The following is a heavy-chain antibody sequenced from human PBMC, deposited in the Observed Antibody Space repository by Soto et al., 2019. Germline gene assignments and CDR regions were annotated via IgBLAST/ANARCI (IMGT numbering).Heavy chain of an antibody. D-gene: IGHD3-10*01. J-gene: IGHJ4*02. V-gene: IGHV1-18*01. CDR2: ISGHNGNT. Sequence: QVQLVQSGAEVKRPGASVKVSCKASGYIFTSYGISWVRQAPGQGPKWMGWISGHNGNTNYAQKLQGRVTMTTDPSTSTAYMELRSLRFDDTAVYFCARDVRYYGSGTQGFDYWGREPWSPSPQ. CDR3: ARDVRYYGSGTQGFDY. CDR1: GYIFTSYG.